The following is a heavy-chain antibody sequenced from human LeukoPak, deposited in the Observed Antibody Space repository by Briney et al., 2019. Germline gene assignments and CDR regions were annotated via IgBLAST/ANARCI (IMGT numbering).Heavy chain of an antibody. D-gene: IGHD1-7*01. J-gene: IGHJ5*02. CDR3: ARVRGITGTNFWFDP. Sequence: ASVKVSCKASGYTFTGYYMHWVRQAPGQGLEWMGWINPNSGGTNYAQKFQGRVTMTRDTSISTAYMELSRLRSDDTAVYYCARVRGITGTNFWFDPWGQGTLVTASS. CDR2: INPNSGGT. V-gene: IGHV1-2*02. CDR1: GYTFTGYY.